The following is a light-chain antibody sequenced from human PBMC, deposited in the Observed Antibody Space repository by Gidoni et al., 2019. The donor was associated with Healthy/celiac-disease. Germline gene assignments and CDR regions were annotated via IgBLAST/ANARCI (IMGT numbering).Light chain of an antibody. CDR1: QSVSSSY. Sequence: EIVLTQSPGTLSLSPGERATLSCRASQSVSSSYLAWYQQKPGQAPRLLIYGASSRATGIPDRFSGSGSGTDFTFTISRLEPEDFAVYYCQQYGSSPATFGQGTKVEIK. V-gene: IGKV3-20*01. CDR2: GAS. J-gene: IGKJ1*01. CDR3: QQYGSSPAT.